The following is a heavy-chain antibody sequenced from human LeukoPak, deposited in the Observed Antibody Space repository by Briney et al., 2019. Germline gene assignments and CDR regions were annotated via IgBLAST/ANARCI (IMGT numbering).Heavy chain of an antibody. CDR2: ISGGGHST. CDR1: GFTFSDHA. Sequence: GGSLRLSCAASGFTFSDHAMTWVRQAPGKGLELVSAISGGGHSTYYADSVRGRFTISRDNSKNTLSLQMNSLTAEDTAFYFCARDAWGYYDSSGYSFGSQYYMDVWGRGTTVTVSS. CDR3: ARDAWGYYDSSGYSFGSQYYMDV. D-gene: IGHD3-22*01. V-gene: IGHV3-23*01. J-gene: IGHJ6*03.